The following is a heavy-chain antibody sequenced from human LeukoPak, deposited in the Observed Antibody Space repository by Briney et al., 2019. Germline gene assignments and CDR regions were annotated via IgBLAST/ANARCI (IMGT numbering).Heavy chain of an antibody. CDR3: ASAGHHYDSSGYYLGH. CDR1: GFTFGDYA. D-gene: IGHD3-22*01. J-gene: IGHJ4*02. CDR2: ISSSGTTI. V-gene: IGHV3-11*01. Sequence: GGSLRISCAASGFTFGDYAMSWVRQAPGKGVECVSYISSSGTTIYYADSVKGRFTISRDNAKNSLLLQMKSLRAEDTAVYFCASAGHHYDSSGYYLGHWGQGTLVTVSS.